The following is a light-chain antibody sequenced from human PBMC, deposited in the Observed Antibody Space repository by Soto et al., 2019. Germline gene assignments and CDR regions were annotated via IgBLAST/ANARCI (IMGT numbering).Light chain of an antibody. Sequence: DIQMTQSPSSLSASVGDRVTITCRASQSISTYLHWYQQKPGKAPTLLIYAASTLQSGVPSRFSGSGSGTDFTLTISSLQPEDFATYFCQHRYSTPLTFGGGTKVDIK. CDR1: QSISTY. J-gene: IGKJ4*01. CDR3: QHRYSTPLT. CDR2: AAS. V-gene: IGKV1-39*01.